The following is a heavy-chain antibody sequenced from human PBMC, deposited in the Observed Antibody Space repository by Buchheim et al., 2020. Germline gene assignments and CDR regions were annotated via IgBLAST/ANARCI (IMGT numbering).Heavy chain of an antibody. D-gene: IGHD2-2*01. Sequence: EVQLVESGGGLVQPGGSLRLSCAASGFTFSSYWMHWVRQAPGKGLVWVSRINSDGSSTSYADSVKGRFTISRDNAKNTLYLQMNRLRAEDTAVYYCTRRVSCSSTTCHGENGMDVWGQGTT. CDR3: TRRVSCSSTTCHGENGMDV. V-gene: IGHV3-74*01. CDR2: INSDGSST. J-gene: IGHJ6*02. CDR1: GFTFSSYW.